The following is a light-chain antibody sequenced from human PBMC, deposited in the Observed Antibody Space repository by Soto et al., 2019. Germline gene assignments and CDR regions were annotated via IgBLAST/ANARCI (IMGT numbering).Light chain of an antibody. Sequence: DIQLTQSPSFLSASVGDRVTITCRASQGISGYLAWYQQKPGKAPKLLIYAASTLQSGVPSRFSGSESGTEFTLTISSLQPEDFATYYCQQLNTYPFTFGGGTKVDIK. CDR1: QGISGY. V-gene: IGKV1-9*01. J-gene: IGKJ4*01. CDR2: AAS. CDR3: QQLNTYPFT.